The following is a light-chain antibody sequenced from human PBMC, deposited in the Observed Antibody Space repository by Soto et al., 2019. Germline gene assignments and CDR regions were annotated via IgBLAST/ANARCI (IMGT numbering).Light chain of an antibody. Sequence: EIVMTQSPATLSVSPGETATLSCRASQSVSSNLAWYQQKPGQAPRLIIYGASTRATGIPARFSGSGSGTEFTLTIRSLQSEDFAVYYCHQYSNWPPYTFGQGTQLEIK. CDR3: HQYSNWPPYT. CDR2: GAS. CDR1: QSVSSN. J-gene: IGKJ2*01. V-gene: IGKV3-15*01.